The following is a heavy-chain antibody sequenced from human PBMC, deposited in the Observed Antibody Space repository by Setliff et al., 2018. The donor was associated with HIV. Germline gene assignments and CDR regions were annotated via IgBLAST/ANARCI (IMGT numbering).Heavy chain of an antibody. D-gene: IGHD3-3*01. CDR3: ARELKGVYDSWSSSDPPYYFDN. CDR2: FIPMFGAT. Sequence: SVKVSCKASGGTFSRSVFSWVRQAPGQGLEWMGRFIPMFGATKNAQRFQGRVTITADRSTSTVHMELRSLRSEDTAVYYCARELKGVYDSWSSSDPPYYFDNWGQGTLVT. CDR1: GGTFSRSV. V-gene: IGHV1-69*06. J-gene: IGHJ4*02.